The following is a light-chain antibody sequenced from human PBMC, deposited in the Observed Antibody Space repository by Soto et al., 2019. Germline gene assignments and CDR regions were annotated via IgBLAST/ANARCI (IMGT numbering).Light chain of an antibody. CDR1: SXDVGIYNY. Sequence: QSALTQPASVSGSPGQSITISCTGTSXDVGIYNYVSWYQQHPGKAPKLMIYQVTNRPSGVSNRFSGSKSGNTASLTISGLQAEDEADYYCSSYTGSTNYVFGTGTKVTVL. CDR3: SSYTGSTNYV. CDR2: QVT. V-gene: IGLV2-14*01. J-gene: IGLJ1*01.